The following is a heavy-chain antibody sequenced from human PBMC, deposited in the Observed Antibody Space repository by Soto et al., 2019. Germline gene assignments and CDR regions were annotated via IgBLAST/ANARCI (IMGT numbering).Heavy chain of an antibody. D-gene: IGHD6-19*01. V-gene: IGHV1-69*13. CDR3: ARLSSGWYYFDY. Sequence: ASVKVSCKASGGTFSSYAISWVRQAPGQGLEWMGGIIPIFGTANYAQKFQGRVTITADESTSTAYMELSSLRSEDTAVYYCARLSSGWYYFDYWRQGTLVTVPS. CDR1: GGTFSSYA. J-gene: IGHJ4*02. CDR2: IIPIFGTA.